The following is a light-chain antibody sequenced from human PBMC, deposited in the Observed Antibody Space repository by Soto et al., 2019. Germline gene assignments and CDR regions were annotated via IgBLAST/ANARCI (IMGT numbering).Light chain of an antibody. V-gene: IGKV3-11*01. Sequence: EIVLTQSPATLSLSPGKRSTLSCRASQSVSSYLAWYQQKPGQAPRLLIYDASNRATGIPARFSGSGSGTDFTLTISSLEPEDCAVTYCQQRSNWPLITFGQGTRLEIK. CDR3: QQRSNWPLIT. CDR1: QSVSSY. CDR2: DAS. J-gene: IGKJ5*01.